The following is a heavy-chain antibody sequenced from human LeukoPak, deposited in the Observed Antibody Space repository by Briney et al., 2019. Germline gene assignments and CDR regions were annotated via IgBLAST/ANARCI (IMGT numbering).Heavy chain of an antibody. D-gene: IGHD2-15*01. CDR3: AKPRDCSGGSCYSLAIYYYYGMDV. J-gene: IGHJ6*02. CDR2: ISGSGGGT. Sequence: QPGGSLRLSCAASGLAFSGYSWSWVRQAPGKGLEWVSAISGSGGGTYYPASVKGRFTIYRNNSKNTLYLQMNSLRAEDTAVYYCAKPRDCSGGSCYSLAIYYYYGMDVWGQGTTVTVSS. CDR1: GLAFSGYS. V-gene: IGHV3-23*01.